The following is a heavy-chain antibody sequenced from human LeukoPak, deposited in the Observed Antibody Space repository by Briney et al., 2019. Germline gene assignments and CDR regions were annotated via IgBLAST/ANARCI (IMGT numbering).Heavy chain of an antibody. CDR2: INPNSGGT. D-gene: IGHD3-10*01. J-gene: IGHJ4*02. V-gene: IGHV1-2*02. Sequence: ASVKVSCTASGYTFTVPYIHWVRHAPRQGLAWMGWINPNSGGTNNAQKFQGRVTMTRDTSISTAYMELGRLRSDDTAVYYCASGLGSGSYYGGRYWGQGTLVTVSS. CDR3: ASGLGSGSYYGGRY. CDR1: GYTFTVPY.